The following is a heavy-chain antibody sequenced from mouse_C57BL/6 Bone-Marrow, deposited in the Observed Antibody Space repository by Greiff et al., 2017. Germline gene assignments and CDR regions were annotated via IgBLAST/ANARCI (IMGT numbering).Heavy chain of an antibody. Sequence: QVQLQQPGAELVKPGASVKLSCKASGYTFTSYWMHWVKQRPGQGLEWIGMIHPNSGSTNYNEKFKSKATLTVDKSSSTAYMQLSSLTSEDSAVYCCARGGYYYGSSWFAYWGQGTLVTVSA. CDR3: ARGGYYYGSSWFAY. CDR2: IHPNSGST. D-gene: IGHD1-1*01. CDR1: GYTFTSYW. V-gene: IGHV1-64*01. J-gene: IGHJ3*01.